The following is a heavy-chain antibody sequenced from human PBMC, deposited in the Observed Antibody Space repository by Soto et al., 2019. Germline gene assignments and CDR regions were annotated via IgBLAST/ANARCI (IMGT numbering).Heavy chain of an antibody. D-gene: IGHD2-15*01. CDR1: GYTFTGYF. CDR2: INPYNGGT. V-gene: IGHV1-2*04. Sequence: ASVKVSCKASGYTFTGYFLHWVRQAPGQGLEWMGWINPYNGGTKYVKKFQGWVTMTRDTSISTAYMELSRLTSDDTAVYYCAREYCSGGSCYWFDYWGQGTLVTVSS. CDR3: AREYCSGGSCYWFDY. J-gene: IGHJ4*02.